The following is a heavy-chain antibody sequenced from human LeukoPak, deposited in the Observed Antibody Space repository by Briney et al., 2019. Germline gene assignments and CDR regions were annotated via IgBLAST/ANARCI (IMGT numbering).Heavy chain of an antibody. CDR1: GYSISSGFY. CDR3: ARHPHGQNWGIDF. J-gene: IGHJ4*02. D-gene: IGHD7-27*01. CDR2: SYRSGST. V-gene: IGHV4-38-2*01. Sequence: SETLSLTCAVSGYSISSGFYWGWIRQPPGKGLEWIGSSYRSGSTYYNPSLKSRVTISVDTSKNQFSLILTSVTAADTAVYYCARHPHGQNWGIDFWGQGTLVTVSS.